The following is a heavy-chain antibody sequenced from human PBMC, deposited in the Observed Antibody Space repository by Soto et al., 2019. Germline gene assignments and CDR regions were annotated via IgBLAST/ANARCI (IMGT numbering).Heavy chain of an antibody. CDR3: AIGRGAGTEGEFDP. D-gene: IGHD1-7*01. V-gene: IGHV1-69*06. Sequence: QVQLVQSGAEVKTPGSSVRVSCKASGGTFSTYALSWVRQAPGQGLEWMGGIIPSFGSANYAQRFRDIVTITADKSTRTEYMALSGVSSHATALQYCAIGRGAGTEGEFDPGGQGTRGYFSS. CDR1: GGTFSTYA. CDR2: IIPSFGSA. J-gene: IGHJ5*02.